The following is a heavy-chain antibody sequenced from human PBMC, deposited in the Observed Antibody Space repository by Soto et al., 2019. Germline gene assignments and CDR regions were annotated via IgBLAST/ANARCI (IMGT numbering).Heavy chain of an antibody. CDR3: ARTTTVAGTPEFDY. D-gene: IGHD6-19*01. V-gene: IGHV3-30-3*01. Sequence: QVQLVESGGGVVQPGRSLRLSCAASGFTFSSFSLHWVRQAPGKGLEWLALISYDGSNKYNADSVKGRFTISRDNSNNTLYLQLNSLRPDGTAVYYCARTTTVAGTPEFDYWGQGALVTVSS. CDR1: GFTFSSFS. J-gene: IGHJ4*02. CDR2: ISYDGSNK.